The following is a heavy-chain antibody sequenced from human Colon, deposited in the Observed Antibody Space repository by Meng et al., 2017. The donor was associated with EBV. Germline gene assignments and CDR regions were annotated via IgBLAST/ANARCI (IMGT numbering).Heavy chain of an antibody. CDR2: LGAHPGDT. CDR3: ARGTPGRSYCDY. Sequence: VQRLQSGAEGKQPGASLKGSCKASDYTFTGYGVCWVRQAPGQGLEWMAWLGAHPGDTSFAPKFLGRVTVTADTATATAYMELRSLRSDDMAVYYCARGTPGRSYCDYWGLGTLVTVSS. V-gene: IGHV1-18*03. D-gene: IGHD3-10*01. CDR1: DYTFTGYG. J-gene: IGHJ4*02.